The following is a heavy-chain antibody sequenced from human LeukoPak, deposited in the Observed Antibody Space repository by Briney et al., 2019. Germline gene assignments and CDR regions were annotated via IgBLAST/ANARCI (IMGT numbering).Heavy chain of an antibody. V-gene: IGHV4-61*01. CDR1: GGAVSSGSYY. CDR2: IYYSGST. Sequence: SETLSLTCTVSGGAVSSGSYYWSWIRQPPGKGLEWIGYIYYSGSTNYNPSLKSRVTISVDTSKNQFSLKLSSLTAADTAVYYCARTIYYFDYWGQGTLVTVSS. D-gene: IGHD2/OR15-2a*01. J-gene: IGHJ4*02. CDR3: ARTIYYFDY.